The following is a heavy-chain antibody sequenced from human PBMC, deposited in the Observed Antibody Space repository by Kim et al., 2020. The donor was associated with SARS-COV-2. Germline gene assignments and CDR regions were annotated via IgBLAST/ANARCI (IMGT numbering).Heavy chain of an antibody. CDR3: ARAMGRGYDILTGYHRPHYYFAY. V-gene: IGHV1-69*13. Sequence: SVKVSCKASGGTFSSYAISWVRQAPGQGLEWMGGIIPIFGTANYAQKFQGRVPITADESTSTAYMELSSLRSEDTDVYYCARAMGRGYDILTGYHRPHYYFAYWGQGTLVTVSS. CDR1: GGTFSSYA. D-gene: IGHD3-9*01. CDR2: IIPIFGTA. J-gene: IGHJ4*02.